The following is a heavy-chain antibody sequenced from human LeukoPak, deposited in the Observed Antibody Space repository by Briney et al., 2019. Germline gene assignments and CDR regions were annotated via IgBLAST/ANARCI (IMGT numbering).Heavy chain of an antibody. Sequence: PSETLSLTCTVSGGSIRSYYWSWIRQPPGKALEGMGYIYTSGSTNYNPSLKSRVTISMDTSKNQFSLKLRSVTAADTAVYYCARHKSYCTSTSCYTEWFDPWGQGTLVTVYS. J-gene: IGHJ5*02. V-gene: IGHV4-4*09. CDR2: IYTSGST. CDR3: ARHKSYCTSTSCYTEWFDP. CDR1: GGSIRSYY. D-gene: IGHD2-2*02.